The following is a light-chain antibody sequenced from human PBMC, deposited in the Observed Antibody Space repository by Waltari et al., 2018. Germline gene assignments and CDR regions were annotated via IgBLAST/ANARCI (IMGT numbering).Light chain of an antibody. Sequence: QSVLTQPPSVSEAPRQRVPIPCSGSSSNLGNNAVNWYQQLPGKAPKLLIYYDDLLPSGVSDRFSGSKSGTSASLAISGLQSEDEADYYCAAWDDSLSGVVFGGGTKLTVL. CDR2: YDD. J-gene: IGLJ2*01. V-gene: IGLV1-36*01. CDR1: SSNLGNNA. CDR3: AAWDDSLSGVV.